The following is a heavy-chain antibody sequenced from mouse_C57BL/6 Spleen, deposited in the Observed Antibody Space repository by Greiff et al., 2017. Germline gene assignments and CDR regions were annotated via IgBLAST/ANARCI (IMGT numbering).Heavy chain of an antibody. Sequence: QVQLKQSGAELARPGASVKLSCKASGYTFTSYGISWVKQRTGQGLEWIGEIYPRSGNTYYNEKFKGKATLTADTSSSTAYMELRSLTSEDSAVYFCPHITTVVHNAMDYWGQGTSVTVSS. CDR2: IYPRSGNT. J-gene: IGHJ4*01. CDR1: GYTFTSYG. CDR3: PHITTVVHNAMDY. D-gene: IGHD1-1*01. V-gene: IGHV1-81*01.